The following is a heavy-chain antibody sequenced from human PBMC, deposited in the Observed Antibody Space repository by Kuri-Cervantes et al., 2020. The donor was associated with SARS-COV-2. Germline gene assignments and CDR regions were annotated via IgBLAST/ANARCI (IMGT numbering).Heavy chain of an antibody. CDR2: MSWDGGST. Sequence: GGCLRLSCAASGFTFDDYAMHWVRQVPGKGLEWVSLMSWDGGSTFYADSVKGRFTISRDNSKNSLYLQMNSLRAEDTALYYCAKDGDCSSTSCYYMDVWGKGTTVTVSS. CDR1: GFTFDDYA. V-gene: IGHV3-43D*03. J-gene: IGHJ6*03. CDR3: AKDGDCSSTSCYYMDV. D-gene: IGHD2-2*01.